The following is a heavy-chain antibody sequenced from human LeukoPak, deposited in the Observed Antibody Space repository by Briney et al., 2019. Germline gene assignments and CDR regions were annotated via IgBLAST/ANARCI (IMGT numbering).Heavy chain of an antibody. Sequence: SETLSLTCAVSGGSISSGGYSWSWIRQPPGKGLEWIGYIYHSGSTYYNPSLKSRVTISVDRSKNQFSLKLSSVIAADTTVYYCARVPYWPFGTYYFDYWGQGTLVTVSS. V-gene: IGHV4-30-2*01. J-gene: IGHJ4*02. D-gene: IGHD2-21*01. CDR1: GGSISSGGYS. CDR3: ARVPYWPFGTYYFDY. CDR2: IYHSGST.